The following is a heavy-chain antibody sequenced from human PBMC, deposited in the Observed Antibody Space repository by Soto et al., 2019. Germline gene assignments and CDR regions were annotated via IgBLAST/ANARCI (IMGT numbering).Heavy chain of an antibody. V-gene: IGHV3-15*01. CDR1: GFTFSNAW. CDR2: IKSKTDGGTT. D-gene: IGHD5-18*01. CDR3: TTDWGGYSYGWYIPYHFQH. J-gene: IGHJ1*01. Sequence: GGSLRLSCAASGFTFSNAWMSWVRQAPGKGLEWVGRIKSKTDGGTTDYAAPVKGRFTISRDDSKNTLYLQMNSLKTEDTAVYYCTTDWGGYSYGWYIPYHFQHWGQGTLVTVSS.